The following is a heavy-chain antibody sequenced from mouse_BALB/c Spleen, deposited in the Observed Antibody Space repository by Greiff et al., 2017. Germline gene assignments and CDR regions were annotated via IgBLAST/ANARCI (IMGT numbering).Heavy chain of an antibody. CDR3: ASTVVAYYAMDY. V-gene: IGHV14-3*02. D-gene: IGHD1-1*01. CDR1: GFNIKDTY. J-gene: IGHJ4*01. CDR2: IDPANGNT. Sequence: VQLKESGAELVKPGASVKLSCTASGFNIKDTYMHWVKQRPEQGLEWIGRIDPANGNTKYDPKFQGKATITADTSSNTAYLQLSSLTSEDTAVYYCASTVVAYYAMDYWGQGTSVTVSS.